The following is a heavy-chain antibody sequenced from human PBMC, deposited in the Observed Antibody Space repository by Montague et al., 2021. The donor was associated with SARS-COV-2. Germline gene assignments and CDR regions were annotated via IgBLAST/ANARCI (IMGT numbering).Heavy chain of an antibody. D-gene: IGHD2-2*01. CDR1: GFTFSSHG. CDR3: AKAGSTSCYVRCGWFDP. J-gene: IGHJ5*02. V-gene: IGHV3-33*06. Sequence: SLRLSCAASGFTFSSHGMHWVRQAPGKGLEWVAVMWYDRSKENYADSVKGRFTISRDNSEHMLCLQLNSLRAEDTAVYYCAKAGSTSCYVRCGWFDPWGQGTLVTVSS. CDR2: MWYDRSKE.